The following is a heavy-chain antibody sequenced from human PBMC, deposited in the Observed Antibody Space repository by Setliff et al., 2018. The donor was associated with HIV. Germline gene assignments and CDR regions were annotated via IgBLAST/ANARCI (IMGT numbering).Heavy chain of an antibody. CDR1: GFTFSNAW. CDR2: IKKSSDGGKT. V-gene: IGHV3-15*01. CDR3: ARDLHTALDY. J-gene: IGHJ4*02. D-gene: IGHD2-2*02. Sequence: PGGSLRLSCAASGFTFSNAWMSWVRQAPGKGLEWVGRIKKSSDGGKTDDASPVKGRFTISRDDSKNTLYLQMNSLRAEDTAVYYCARDLHTALDYWGQGTLVTVSS.